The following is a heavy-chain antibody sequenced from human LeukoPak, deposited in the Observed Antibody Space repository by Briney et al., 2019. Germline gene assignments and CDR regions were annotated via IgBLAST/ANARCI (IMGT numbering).Heavy chain of an antibody. CDR1: GYSISSGYY. CDR2: IYHSGST. V-gene: IGHV4-38-2*01. J-gene: IGHJ5*02. Sequence: SETLSLTCAVSGYSISSGYYWGWLRQPPGKGLEWIGSIYHSGSTYYKPSLKSRVTISVDTSKNQFSLKLSSVTAADTAVYYCARARELASSWFDPWGQGTLVTVSS. D-gene: IGHD1-26*01. CDR3: ARARELASSWFDP.